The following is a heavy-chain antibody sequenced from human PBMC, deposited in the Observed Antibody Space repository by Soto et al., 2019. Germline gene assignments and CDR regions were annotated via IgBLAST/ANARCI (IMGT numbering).Heavy chain of an antibody. J-gene: IGHJ4*02. Sequence: PGGSLRLSCAASGFTFSSYGMHWVRQAPGKGLEWVAVIWYDGSNKYYADPVKGRFTISRDNSKNTLYLQMNSLRAEDTAVYYCARDHYYDSSGSPPTYWGQGTLVTVSS. CDR2: IWYDGSNK. D-gene: IGHD3-22*01. CDR1: GFTFSSYG. CDR3: ARDHYYDSSGSPPTY. V-gene: IGHV3-33*01.